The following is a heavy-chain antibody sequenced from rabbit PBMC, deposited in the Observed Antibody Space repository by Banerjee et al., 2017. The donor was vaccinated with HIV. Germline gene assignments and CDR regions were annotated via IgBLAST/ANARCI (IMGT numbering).Heavy chain of an antibody. J-gene: IGHJ4*01. CDR3: ARRGAGNSGYDFFNL. CDR2: INTGSSNS. D-gene: IGHD1-1*01. Sequence: QEQLEESGGGLVQPEGSLTLTCTASGFSFSSSYYMCWVRQAPGKGLEWIACINTGSSNSYYASWAKGRFTISKTSSTTVTLQVTSLTAADTATYFCARRGAGNSGYDFFNLWGPGTLVTVS. CDR1: GFSFSSSYY. V-gene: IGHV1S45*01.